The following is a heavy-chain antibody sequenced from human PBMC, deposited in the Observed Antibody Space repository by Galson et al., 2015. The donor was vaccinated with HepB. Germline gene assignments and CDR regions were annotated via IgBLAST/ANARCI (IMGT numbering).Heavy chain of an antibody. CDR2: ISSSSSTI. Sequence: LRLSCAASGFTFSSYSMNWVRQAPGKGLEWVSYISSSSSTIYYADSVKGRFTISRDNAKNSLYLQMNSLRAEDTAVYYCARDESYYYDSSGYSDYWGQGTLVTVSS. J-gene: IGHJ4*02. D-gene: IGHD3-22*01. CDR1: GFTFSSYS. CDR3: ARDESYYYDSSGYSDY. V-gene: IGHV3-48*01.